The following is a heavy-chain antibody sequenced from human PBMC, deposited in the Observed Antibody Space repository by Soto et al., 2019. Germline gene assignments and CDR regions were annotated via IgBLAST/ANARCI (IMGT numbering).Heavy chain of an antibody. CDR3: AKADDYNYGGSGGQNDF. V-gene: IGHV3-53*05. J-gene: IGHJ4*02. Sequence: PGGSLRLPCEASGFTVTSSYMVWVRQAPGKGLEWVAMIYSAGNTYYGDSVKGRFTISRDTSENKMYLQMKSLRADDTAVYFCAKADDYNYGGSGGQNDFWGQGTLVTVSS. D-gene: IGHD4-4*01. CDR2: IYSAGNT. CDR1: GFTVTSSY.